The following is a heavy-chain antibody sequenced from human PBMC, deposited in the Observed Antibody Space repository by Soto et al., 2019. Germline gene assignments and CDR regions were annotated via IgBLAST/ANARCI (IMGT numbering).Heavy chain of an antibody. V-gene: IGHV4-31*03. Sequence: SETLSLTCTVSGGSISRGGYYWSWIRQNPGKGLEWIGYTYNSVNTYYNPSLKSRVTISVDTSKNQFSLKLTSVTAADTAVYYCARDPAPWGQGTLVTVAS. CDR1: GGSISRGGYY. CDR2: TYNSVNT. CDR3: ARDPAP. J-gene: IGHJ5*02.